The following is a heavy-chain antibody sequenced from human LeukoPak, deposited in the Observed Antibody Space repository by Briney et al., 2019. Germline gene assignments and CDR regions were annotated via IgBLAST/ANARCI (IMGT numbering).Heavy chain of an antibody. CDR2: IIPIFGTA. Sequence: ASVTVSCKASGGTFSSYAISWVRQAPGQGLEWMGGIIPIFGTANYPQKFQGRVTITTDESTSTAYMELSSLRSEDTAVYYCARNPSGSYYQPYYYYYMDVWGKGTTVTVSS. J-gene: IGHJ6*03. CDR1: GGTFSSYA. CDR3: ARNPSGSYYQPYYYYYMDV. V-gene: IGHV1-69*05. D-gene: IGHD1-26*01.